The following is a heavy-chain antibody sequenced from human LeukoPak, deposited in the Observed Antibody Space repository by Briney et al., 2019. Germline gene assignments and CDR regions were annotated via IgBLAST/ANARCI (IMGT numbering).Heavy chain of an antibody. CDR3: AKGVFGSGSYREYFEQ. Sequence: PGGSLRLSCTASGLTFNNCAMSWVRQAPGKGLEWVSASSASGDSPYYADSVKGRFTISRDNSKNTLDLQMNSLRVEDTAVYYCAKGVFGSGSYREYFEQWGQGTLVTVSS. CDR2: SSASGDSP. J-gene: IGHJ1*01. D-gene: IGHD3-10*01. V-gene: IGHV3-23*01. CDR1: GLTFNNCA.